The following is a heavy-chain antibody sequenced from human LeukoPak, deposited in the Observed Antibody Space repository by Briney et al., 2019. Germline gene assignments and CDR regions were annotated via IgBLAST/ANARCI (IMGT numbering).Heavy chain of an antibody. J-gene: IGHJ4*02. V-gene: IGHV4-59*01. CDR3: ARGGSSWYADY. CDR2: IHYSGST. CDR1: GASISTYY. Sequence: SETLSLTCSVSGASISTYYWSWLRQPPEKGLEWIGYIHYSGSTSYNPPLKSRVTMSVDTSNDQFSLKVSSVTAADTAVYYCARGGSSWYADYWGQGTLVTVSS. D-gene: IGHD6-13*01.